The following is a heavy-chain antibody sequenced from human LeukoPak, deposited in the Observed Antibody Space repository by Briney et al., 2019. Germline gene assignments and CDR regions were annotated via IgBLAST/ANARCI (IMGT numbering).Heavy chain of an antibody. Sequence: ASVKVSCKASGYTFTSYGISWVRQAPGQGLEWMGWISAYNGNTNYAQKVQGRVTMTTDTSTSTAYMELRSLRSDDTAVYYCARDKGPMPPGVYYYYDGMDVWGQGTTVTVSS. CDR2: ISAYNGNT. V-gene: IGHV1-18*01. D-gene: IGHD2-2*01. CDR3: ARDKGPMPPGVYYYYDGMDV. J-gene: IGHJ6*02. CDR1: GYTFTSYG.